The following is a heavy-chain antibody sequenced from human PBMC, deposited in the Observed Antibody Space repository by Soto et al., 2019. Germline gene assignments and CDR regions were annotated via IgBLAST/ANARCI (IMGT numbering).Heavy chain of an antibody. Sequence: QVQLVESGGGVVQPGRSLRLSCAASGFTFSSYAMHWVRQAPGKGLEWVAVMSYDGSNKYYEDSVKGRFTISRDNSKKTRHLQMNNLRAEDTAVYYCARDKTLYSSGWHNRNLDHWGQGNLVNVS. J-gene: IGHJ4*02. CDR2: MSYDGSNK. V-gene: IGHV3-30-3*01. CDR3: ARDKTLYSSGWHNRNLDH. D-gene: IGHD6-19*01. CDR1: GFTFSSYA.